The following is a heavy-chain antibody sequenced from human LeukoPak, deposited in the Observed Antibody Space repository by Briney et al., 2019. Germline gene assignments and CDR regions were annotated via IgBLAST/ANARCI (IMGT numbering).Heavy chain of an antibody. J-gene: IGHJ4*02. Sequence: GRSLRLSCAASGFTFSNYGLHWVRQAPGKGLEWVALISYDGNYKNYADSVKGRFTISRDNSKSTLYLQMNSLKAEDTAVYFCGKDSSTTWFGGDSKWGQGTLVTVSS. D-gene: IGHD3-10*01. CDR3: GKDSSTTWFGGDSK. CDR1: GFTFSNYG. V-gene: IGHV3-30*18. CDR2: ISYDGNYK.